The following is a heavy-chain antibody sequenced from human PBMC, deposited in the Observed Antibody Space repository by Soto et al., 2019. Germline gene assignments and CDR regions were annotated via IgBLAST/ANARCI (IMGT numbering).Heavy chain of an antibody. CDR3: ARGGTPVAC. V-gene: IGHV1-18*01. CDR1: GYTFTNFG. CDR2: ISAYNGNT. D-gene: IGHD2-15*01. Sequence: QVQLVQSGAEVKKPGASVKVTCKASGYTFTNFGISWVRQAPRQGLERMGWISAYNGNTNYAQNFPGRVTMTTGTSASTADMELRGPGCDDTPLEYCARGGTPVACWGQGTLVTVCS. J-gene: IGHJ4*02.